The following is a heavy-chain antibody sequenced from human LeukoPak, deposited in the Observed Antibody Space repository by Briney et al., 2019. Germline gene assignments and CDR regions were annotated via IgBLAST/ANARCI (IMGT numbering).Heavy chain of an antibody. V-gene: IGHV3-74*01. D-gene: IGHD3-10*01. Sequence: GGSLRLSCAASGFTFSSYWMHWVRQGPGKGLVWVSRINSDGTSTTYADSVKGRFTISRDNAKNTLYLQMNSLRAEDTAVYYCARAGPYYFDNWGQGTLVTVSS. CDR2: INSDGTST. J-gene: IGHJ4*02. CDR3: ARAGPYYFDN. CDR1: GFTFSSYW.